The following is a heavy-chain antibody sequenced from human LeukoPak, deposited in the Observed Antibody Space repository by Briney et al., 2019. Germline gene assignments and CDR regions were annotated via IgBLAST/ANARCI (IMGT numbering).Heavy chain of an antibody. D-gene: IGHD3-22*01. CDR2: ISYDGSNK. J-gene: IGHJ4*02. Sequence: PGRSLRLSCAASGFTFSSYAMHWVRQAPGKGLEGVAVISYDGSNKYYADSVKGRFTISRDNSKNTLYLQMNGLRAEDTAVYYCARDLVDYYDSSGYYPPSYWGQGTLVTVSS. V-gene: IGHV3-30-3*01. CDR1: GFTFSSYA. CDR3: ARDLVDYYDSSGYYPPSY.